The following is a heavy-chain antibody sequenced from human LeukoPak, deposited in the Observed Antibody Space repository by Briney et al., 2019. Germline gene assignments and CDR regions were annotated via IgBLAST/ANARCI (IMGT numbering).Heavy chain of an antibody. D-gene: IGHD3-3*01. CDR3: APRGVVIDY. CDR2: ISSSSSTI. V-gene: IGHV3-48*02. Sequence: GGSLRLSCAASGLTFSSYAMSWVRQAPGKGLEWVSYISSSSSTIYYADSVKGRFTISRDNAKNSLYLQMSSLRDEDTAVYYCAPRGVVIDYWGQGTLVTVSS. J-gene: IGHJ4*02. CDR1: GLTFSSYA.